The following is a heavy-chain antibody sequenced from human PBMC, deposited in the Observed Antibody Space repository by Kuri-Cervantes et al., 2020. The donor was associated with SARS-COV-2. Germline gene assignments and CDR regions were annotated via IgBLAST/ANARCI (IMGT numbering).Heavy chain of an antibody. V-gene: IGHV4-34*01. CDR1: GGSFSGYQ. J-gene: IGHJ4*02. D-gene: IGHD6-6*01. Sequence: SQTLSLTCAVYGGSFSGYQWSWIRQTPGMGLGWIGQINDSGATKYNPSLKSRVIVSMDKSKNQFSLKLGSVTAADTAIYYCARGVPGYWGQGSLVTVSS. CDR2: INDSGAT. CDR3: ARGVPGY.